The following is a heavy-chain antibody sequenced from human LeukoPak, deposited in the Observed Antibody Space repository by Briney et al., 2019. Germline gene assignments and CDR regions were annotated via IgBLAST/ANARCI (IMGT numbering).Heavy chain of an antibody. V-gene: IGHV3-21*01. CDR2: ISSSSSYI. D-gene: IGHD6-13*01. CDR1: GFTFSSYS. Sequence: GGSLRLSCAASGFTFSSYSMNWVRQAPGKGLEWVSSISSSSSYIYYADSVKGRFTISRDNAKNSLYLQMNSLRAEDTAVYYCASRGVAAAGTRSIDYWGQGTLVTVSS. J-gene: IGHJ4*02. CDR3: ASRGVAAAGTRSIDY.